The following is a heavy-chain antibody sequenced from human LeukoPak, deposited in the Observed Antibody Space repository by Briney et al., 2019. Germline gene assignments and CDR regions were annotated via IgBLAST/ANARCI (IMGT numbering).Heavy chain of an antibody. V-gene: IGHV4-61*08. Sequence: SETLSLTRAVSGGSISSGGYYWSWIRQPPGKGLEWIGYIYYSGSTNYNPSLKSRVTISVDTSKNQFSLKLSSVTAADTAVYYCARLGIAAAGTWFDPWGQGTLVTVSS. CDR1: GGSISSGGYY. CDR2: IYYSGST. CDR3: ARLGIAAAGTWFDP. D-gene: IGHD6-13*01. J-gene: IGHJ5*02.